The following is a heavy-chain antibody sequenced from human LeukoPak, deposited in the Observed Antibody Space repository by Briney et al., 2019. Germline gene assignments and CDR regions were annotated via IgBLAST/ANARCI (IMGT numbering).Heavy chain of an antibody. V-gene: IGHV1-8*01. Sequence: ASVKVSCKASGYTFPNYDINWVGQATGQGLEWMGWMNPNSGNTGYAQKFQGRVTMTRNTSISTAYMELSSLRSEDTAVYYCARRSAYCSGGSCYSGHDAFDIWGQGTMVTVSS. CDR2: MNPNSGNT. J-gene: IGHJ3*02. D-gene: IGHD2-15*01. CDR3: ARRSAYCSGGSCYSGHDAFDI. CDR1: GYTFPNYD.